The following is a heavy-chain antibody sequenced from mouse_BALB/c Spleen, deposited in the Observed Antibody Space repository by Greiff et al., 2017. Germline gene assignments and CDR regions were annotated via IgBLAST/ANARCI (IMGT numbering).Heavy chain of an antibody. V-gene: IGHV1-69*02. D-gene: IGHD2-1*01. Sequence: QVQLQQPGAELVKPGASVKLSCKASGYTFTSYWMHWVKQRPGQGLEWIGEIDPSDSYTNYNQKFKGKATLTVDKSSSTAYMQLSSLTSEDSAVYYCARGGNPAWFAYWGQGTLVTVSA. J-gene: IGHJ3*01. CDR2: IDPSDSYT. CDR1: GYTFTSYW. CDR3: ARGGNPAWFAY.